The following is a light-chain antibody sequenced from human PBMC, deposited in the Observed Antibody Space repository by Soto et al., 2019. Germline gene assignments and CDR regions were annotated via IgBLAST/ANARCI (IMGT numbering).Light chain of an antibody. CDR1: QTVSSSH. CDR3: QHYSSSRT. V-gene: IGKV3-20*01. Sequence: EIVLTQSPGTLSLSPGERVTLSCRASQTVSSSHLAWYQQKPGQAPRLLIYDASSRATGIPDRFSGSGSETDFTLTISRLEPEDFAVYYCQHYSSSRTFGQGTKVEIK. J-gene: IGKJ1*01. CDR2: DAS.